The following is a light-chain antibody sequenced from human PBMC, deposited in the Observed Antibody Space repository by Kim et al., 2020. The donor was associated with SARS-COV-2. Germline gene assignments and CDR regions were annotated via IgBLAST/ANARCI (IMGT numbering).Light chain of an antibody. Sequence: QSITLSCTGTSSDVGGYNYVSWYQQHPGQDPKLMIYDVSNRPSGVSNRFSGSKSGNTASLTISGLQAEDEADYYCSSYIRSSTNYVFGTGTKVTVL. CDR1: SSDVGGYNY. V-gene: IGLV2-14*03. J-gene: IGLJ1*01. CDR2: DVS. CDR3: SSYIRSSTNYV.